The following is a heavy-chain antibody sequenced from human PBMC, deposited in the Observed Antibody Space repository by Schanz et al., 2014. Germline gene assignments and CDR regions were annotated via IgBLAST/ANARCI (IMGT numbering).Heavy chain of an antibody. CDR3: VSQTGSPNY. J-gene: IGHJ4*02. CDR1: GFAFSSFA. Sequence: EVQLLESGGGLVQPGGSLRLSCVASGFAFSSFAMTWVRQAPGRGLEWVSSISTSGTYMYIADSLKGRLTISRDNAKNSLFLQMNSLRAEDTAVYFCVSQTGSPNYWGQGTLVTVSS. V-gene: IGHV3-21*01. D-gene: IGHD6-13*01. CDR2: ISTSGTYM.